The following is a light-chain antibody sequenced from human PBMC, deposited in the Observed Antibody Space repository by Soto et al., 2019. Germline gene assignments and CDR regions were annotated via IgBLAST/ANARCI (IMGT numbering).Light chain of an antibody. Sequence: DIQMTQSPSSLSASVGDRVTITCQASQDISNYLNWYQQKPGKAPKLLIYDASNLETGVPSRFSGSGSETDFTFTISSLQPEDIATYYCQQYDNLPRSTFGQGTKVEIK. CDR2: DAS. V-gene: IGKV1-33*01. CDR3: QQYDNLPRST. CDR1: QDISNY. J-gene: IGKJ1*01.